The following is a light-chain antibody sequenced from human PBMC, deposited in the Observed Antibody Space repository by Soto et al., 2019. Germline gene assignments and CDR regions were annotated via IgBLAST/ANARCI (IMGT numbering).Light chain of an antibody. CDR1: QSINSE. CDR2: GAS. V-gene: IGKV3-15*01. Sequence: EIVMTQSPATLSLSPGERAALSCRASQSINSELAWYQQKPGHPPRLLIYGASTRATGVPARFTGSESGSEFTLTIIGLQSEDFAFYYCQQGHNWPLTFGQGTGLEI. J-gene: IGKJ2*01. CDR3: QQGHNWPLT.